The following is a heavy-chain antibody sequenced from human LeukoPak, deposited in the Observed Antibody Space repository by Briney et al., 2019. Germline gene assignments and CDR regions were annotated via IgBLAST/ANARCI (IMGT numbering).Heavy chain of an antibody. D-gene: IGHD2-21*02. CDR1: GGSISSYY. V-gene: IGHV4-59*01. CDR3: ARGGKKFSGGDCYFFDY. Sequence: SETLSLTCTVFGGSISSYYWSWIRQPPGKGLEWIGYIYYSGSTNYNPSLKSRVTISVDTSKNQFSLKLSSVTAADTAVYYCARGGKKFSGGDCYFFDYWGQGTLVTVSS. CDR2: IYYSGST. J-gene: IGHJ4*02.